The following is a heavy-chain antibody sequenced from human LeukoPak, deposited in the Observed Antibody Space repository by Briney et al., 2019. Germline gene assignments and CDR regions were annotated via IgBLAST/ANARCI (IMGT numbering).Heavy chain of an antibody. J-gene: IGHJ5*02. V-gene: IGHV1-69*06. CDR1: GGTFSSYA. CDR2: IIPMYGTP. CDR3: AKGGSNGYGWGPLNWVDP. Sequence: SVKVSCKASGGTFSSYAISWVRQAPGQGLEWMGGIIPMYGTPNYAQKFQGRVTITADKSTSTAYMELSRLKSDDTAVYYCAKGGSNGYGWGPLNWVDPWGQGTLVTVSS. D-gene: IGHD5-12*01.